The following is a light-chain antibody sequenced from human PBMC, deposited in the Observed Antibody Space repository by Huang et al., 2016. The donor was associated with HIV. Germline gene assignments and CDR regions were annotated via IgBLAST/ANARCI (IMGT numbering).Light chain of an antibody. CDR2: GAS. CDR3: QQYHNWPYT. CDR1: QSVATN. J-gene: IGKJ2*01. V-gene: IGKV3-15*01. Sequence: EIIMTQSPATLSLSPGEGASLSCRANQSVATNLAWYLHRPGQRPRILIFGASTRASGRPGRFSGRGSGTQFTLTVSGLQSEDFAVYYCQQYHNWPYTFGQGTKLEI.